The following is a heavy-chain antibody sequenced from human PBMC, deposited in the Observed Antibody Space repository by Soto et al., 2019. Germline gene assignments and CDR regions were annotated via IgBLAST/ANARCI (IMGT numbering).Heavy chain of an antibody. CDR2: IDRSGST. V-gene: IGHV4-4*02. Sequence: QVQLQETGPGLVKPLGTLSLNCAVSGGSIGSSSWWNWVRQPPGKGLEWIGQIDRSGSTTYNPSLKSRVTISVDKSKNLFSLKLISVTAADTAIYYCASAAFEYWGQGTLVTVSS. D-gene: IGHD6-25*01. J-gene: IGHJ4*02. CDR1: GGSIGSSSW. CDR3: ASAAFEY.